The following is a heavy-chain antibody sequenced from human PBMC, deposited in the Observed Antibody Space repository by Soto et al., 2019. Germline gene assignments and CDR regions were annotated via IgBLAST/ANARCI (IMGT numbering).Heavy chain of an antibody. J-gene: IGHJ4*02. D-gene: IGHD5-18*01. CDR3: ARDGQYGYGTFDY. CDR1: GFTFSSYA. V-gene: IGHV3-30-3*01. CDR2: ISYDGSNK. Sequence: QVQLVESGGGVVQPGRSLRLSCAASGFTFSSYAMHWVRQAPGKGLEWVAVISYDGSNKYYADSVKGRFTISRDNSKNTLYLQMNSLRAEDTAVYYCARDGQYGYGTFDYWGQGTLVTVSS.